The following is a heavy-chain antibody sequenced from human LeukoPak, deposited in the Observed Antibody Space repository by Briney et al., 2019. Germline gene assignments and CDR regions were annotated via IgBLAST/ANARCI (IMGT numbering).Heavy chain of an antibody. CDR2: ISYDGSNK. J-gene: IGHJ4*02. CDR1: GFTFSSYA. Sequence: HPGGSLRLSCAASGFTFSSYAMHWVRQAPGKGLEWVAVISYDGSNKYYADSVKGRFTISRDNSKNTLYLQMNSLRAEDTAVYYCARDLTGPFDYWGQGTLVTVSS. CDR3: ARDLTGPFDY. D-gene: IGHD3-9*01. V-gene: IGHV3-30*04.